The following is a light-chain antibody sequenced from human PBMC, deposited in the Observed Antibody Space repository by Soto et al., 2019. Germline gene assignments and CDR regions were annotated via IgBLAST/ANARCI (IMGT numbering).Light chain of an antibody. Sequence: DIVMTQSPDSLAVSLGERATINCKSSQSVLYSSDNKNYLAWYQQTPGQPPQLLIYWASTRKSGVPDRFSGSGSGTDFTLTISSLQAEDVAVYYCQQYYNTPYTFGQGTKLEIK. CDR1: QSVLYSSDNKNY. J-gene: IGKJ2*01. V-gene: IGKV4-1*01. CDR2: WAS. CDR3: QQYYNTPYT.